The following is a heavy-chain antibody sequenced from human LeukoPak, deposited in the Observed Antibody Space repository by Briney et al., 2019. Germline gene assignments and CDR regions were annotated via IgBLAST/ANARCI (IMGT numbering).Heavy chain of an antibody. CDR3: ARALGGSYSPDAFDI. J-gene: IGHJ3*02. CDR2: ISSSGSTI. V-gene: IGHV3-48*03. Sequence: GGSLRLSCAASGFTFSSYEMNWVRQAPGKGREWVSYISSSGSTICYADSVKGRFTISRDNAKNSLYLQMNSLRAEDTAVYCCARALGGSYSPDAFDIWGQGTMVTVSS. D-gene: IGHD1-26*01. CDR1: GFTFSSYE.